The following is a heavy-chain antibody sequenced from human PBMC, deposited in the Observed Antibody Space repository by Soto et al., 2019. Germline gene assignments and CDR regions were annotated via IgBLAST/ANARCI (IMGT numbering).Heavy chain of an antibody. CDR3: ARVGFIAAARGMDV. CDR2: INAGNGNT. Sequence: ASVKVSCKASVYTFTTYAMQWVRQAPGQRLEWMGWINAGNGNTKYSQKFQGRVTITRDTSASTAYMELSSLRSEDTAVYYCARVGFIAAARGMDVWGQGTTVTVSS. V-gene: IGHV1-3*01. CDR1: VYTFTTYA. J-gene: IGHJ6*02. D-gene: IGHD6-13*01.